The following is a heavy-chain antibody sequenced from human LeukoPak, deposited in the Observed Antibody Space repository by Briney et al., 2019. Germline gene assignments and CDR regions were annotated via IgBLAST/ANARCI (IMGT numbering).Heavy chain of an antibody. D-gene: IGHD3-9*01. J-gene: IGHJ6*03. CDR1: GYAFTSYD. CDR3: ARGSPLLRYFDWRYYYYYYYMDV. V-gene: IGHV1-8*01. Sequence: ASVKVSCKASGYAFTSYDINWVRQATGQGLEWMGWMNPNSGNTGYAQKFQGRVTMTRNTSISTAYMELSSLRSEDTAVYYCARGSPLLRYFDWRYYYYYYYMDVWGKGTTVTISS. CDR2: MNPNSGNT.